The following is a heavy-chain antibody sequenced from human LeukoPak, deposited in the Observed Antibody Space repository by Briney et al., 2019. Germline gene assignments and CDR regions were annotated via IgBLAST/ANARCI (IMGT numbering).Heavy chain of an antibody. J-gene: IGHJ4*02. CDR3: TRVFYHDSSDY. V-gene: IGHV3-74*01. CDR1: GFTFSTYW. CDR2: IKSDGSTT. D-gene: IGHD3-22*01. Sequence: GGSLRLSCAASGFTFSTYWMQWVRQAPGKGLVWVSHIKSDGSTTRYADSVKGRFTISRDNAKNTLYLLMNSLRAEDTAVYYCTRVFYHDSSDYWGQGTLVTVSS.